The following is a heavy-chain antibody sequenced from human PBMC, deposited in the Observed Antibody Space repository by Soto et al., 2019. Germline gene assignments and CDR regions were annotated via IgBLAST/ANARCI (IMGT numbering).Heavy chain of an antibody. CDR1: GDRFTGYY. CDR2: INPNSGVT. J-gene: IGHJ6*03. Sequence: ASVKVSCKASGDRFTGYYMHWGRQAPGQRLERMGWINPNSGVTKYAQKFQGWVTMTRDTSMRTVYMELSRLRSDDTAVYYCARESGGATATLDYYYFYMDVWGTGTTVTVSS. D-gene: IGHD1-26*01. CDR3: ARESGGATATLDYYYFYMDV. V-gene: IGHV1-2*04.